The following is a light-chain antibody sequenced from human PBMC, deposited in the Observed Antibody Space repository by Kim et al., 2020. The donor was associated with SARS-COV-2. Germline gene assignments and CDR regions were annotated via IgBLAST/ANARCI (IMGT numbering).Light chain of an antibody. CDR2: QDN. CDR1: KLGDKY. V-gene: IGLV3-1*01. CDR3: QAWDSSTHNYV. J-gene: IGLJ1*01. Sequence: PGQTAVITSSGLKLGDKYVSWYQQKPGRSPVVVSYQDNQRPSGIPERFSGSNSGNTATLTISGTQAMDEADYYCQAWDSSTHNYVFGAGTKVTVL.